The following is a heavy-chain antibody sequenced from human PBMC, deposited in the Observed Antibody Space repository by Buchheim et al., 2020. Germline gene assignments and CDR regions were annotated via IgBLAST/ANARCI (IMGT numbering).Heavy chain of an antibody. D-gene: IGHD6-13*01. Sequence: EVQLVESGGGLVQPGGSLRLSCAASGFTFSTHWMTWVRQAPGKGLEWLANIKPDGSQKHYVDSVKGRFTISRDNAKNSLSLQMNSLRAEDTAVYYCANAPAAARIYWGQG. CDR1: GFTFSTHW. CDR3: ANAPAAARIY. V-gene: IGHV3-7*01. CDR2: IKPDGSQK. J-gene: IGHJ4*02.